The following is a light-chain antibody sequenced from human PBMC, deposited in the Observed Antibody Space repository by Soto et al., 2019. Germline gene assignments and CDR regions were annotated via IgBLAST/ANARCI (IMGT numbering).Light chain of an antibody. CDR1: SSNVGGYNR. Sequence: QSVLTQPPSVSGSPGQSVTISCTGTSSNVGGYNRVSWYQQPPDTAPKVMIYEVSNRPSGVPDRFSGSKSGNTASLTISGLQAEDEADYCCCSFTTSSTYVFGTGTKVTVL. V-gene: IGLV2-18*02. J-gene: IGLJ1*01. CDR3: CSFTTSSTYV. CDR2: EVS.